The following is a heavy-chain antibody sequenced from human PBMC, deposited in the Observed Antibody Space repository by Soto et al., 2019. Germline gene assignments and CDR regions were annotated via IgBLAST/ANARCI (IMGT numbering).Heavy chain of an antibody. V-gene: IGHV3-9*01. D-gene: IGHD2-15*01. CDR1: QFNFDDYP. J-gene: IGHJ6*03. CDR3: TKDVPSGYCSGGSCYPYYMDV. Sequence: HPGGSLRLACAASQFNFDDYPMHWVLLAPGKGLEWVSGISRNSGSIAYADSVKGRFTISRDNAKNSLYLQMDSLRVEDTVLYYCTKDVPSGYCSGGSCYPYYMDVWGKGTTVTVSS. CDR2: ISRNSGSI.